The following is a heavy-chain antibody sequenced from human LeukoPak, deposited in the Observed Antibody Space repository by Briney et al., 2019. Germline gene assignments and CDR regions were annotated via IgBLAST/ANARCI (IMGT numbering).Heavy chain of an antibody. Sequence: GASVKVSCKASGYTFTNYGISWVRQAPGQGLEWVGWISGYSGNTDYAQKFQDRVTMTTDTSTSTAYMDLRSLRSDDTDVYYCARDYRGSYYFYWGQGTLVTVSS. CDR1: GYTFTNYG. CDR3: ARDYRGSYYFY. CDR2: ISGYSGNT. J-gene: IGHJ4*02. V-gene: IGHV1-18*01. D-gene: IGHD1-26*01.